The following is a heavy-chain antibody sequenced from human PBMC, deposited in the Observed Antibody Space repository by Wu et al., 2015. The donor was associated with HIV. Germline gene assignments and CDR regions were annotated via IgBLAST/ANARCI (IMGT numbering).Heavy chain of an antibody. J-gene: IGHJ4*02. Sequence: QVQLVQSGAEVKEPGTSVKVSCKASGYTFTAYYLFWMRQTPGQGLEWMGWINANTGRADYAQKFQGRVTMTRDTSINTAYMELNRLGYDDTAVYYCAKLINFVGYVADKSDYWGQGTLVSVSS. CDR1: GYTFTAYY. CDR2: INANTGRA. CDR3: AKLINFVGYVADKSDY. D-gene: IGHD4/OR15-4a*01. V-gene: IGHV1-2*02.